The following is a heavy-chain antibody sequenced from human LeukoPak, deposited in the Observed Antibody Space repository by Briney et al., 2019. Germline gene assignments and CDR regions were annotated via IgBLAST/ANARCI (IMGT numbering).Heavy chain of an antibody. J-gene: IGHJ3*02. CDR1: GGSLSSYF. Sequence: SETLSLTCTVSGGSLSSYFWSWIRQPPGKGLEWIAYIYYSGSTNYNPSLKSRVTISVDTSKNQFSLKLSSVTAADTAVYYCARMGELTTVTTAAFDIWGQGTMVTVSS. D-gene: IGHD4-17*01. CDR3: ARMGELTTVTTAAFDI. CDR2: IYYSGST. V-gene: IGHV4-59*01.